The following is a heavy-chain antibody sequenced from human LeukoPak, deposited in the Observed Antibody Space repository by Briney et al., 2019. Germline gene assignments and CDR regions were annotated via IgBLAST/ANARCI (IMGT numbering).Heavy chain of an antibody. CDR1: GFTFKSYA. Sequence: TGGSLRLSCAASGFTFKSYAINWVRQAPGKGLEWVSAISGGGGNTYYADSVKGRFTISRDNSKNTLYLQMNSLRAEDTAVYYCAKVLTSGYYFFDYWGQGTLVTVSS. CDR3: AKVLTSGYYFFDY. J-gene: IGHJ4*02. D-gene: IGHD3-22*01. V-gene: IGHV3-23*01. CDR2: ISGGGGNT.